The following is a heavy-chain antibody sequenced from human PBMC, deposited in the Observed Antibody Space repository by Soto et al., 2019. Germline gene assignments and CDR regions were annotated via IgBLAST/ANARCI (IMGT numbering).Heavy chain of an antibody. J-gene: IGHJ4*02. CDR3: ARGKGYSYGPYYFDY. Sequence: QVSLQESGPGLVKPSQTLSLTCIVSGGSISSEGYYWSWFRHHPGKGLEWIGDIYYSGSTYYNPSLKSRVTISGDTSKNQFSLKLSSVTAADTAVYYCARGKGYSYGPYYFDYWGQGTLVTVSS. CDR1: GGSISSEGYY. D-gene: IGHD5-18*01. CDR2: IYYSGST. V-gene: IGHV4-31*03.